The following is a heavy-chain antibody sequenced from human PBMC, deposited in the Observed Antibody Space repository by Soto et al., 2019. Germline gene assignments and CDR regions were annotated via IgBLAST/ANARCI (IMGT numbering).Heavy chain of an antibody. CDR2: ISSSSSYI. J-gene: IGHJ6*02. CDR3: ARQGELPPTYYYYGMDV. Sequence: EVQLVESGGGLVKPGGSLRLSCAASGFTFSSYSMNWVRQAPGKGLEWVSSISSSSSYIYYADSVKGRFTISRDNAKNSLYLQMNSLRVEDTAVYYCARQGELPPTYYYYGMDVWGQGTTVTVSS. CDR1: GFTFSSYS. V-gene: IGHV3-21*01. D-gene: IGHD1-26*01.